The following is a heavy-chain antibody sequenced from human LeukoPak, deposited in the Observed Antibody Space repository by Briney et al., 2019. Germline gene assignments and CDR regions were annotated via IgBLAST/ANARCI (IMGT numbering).Heavy chain of an antibody. CDR2: INPTGGTT. CDR3: AREMGATRFAFDY. J-gene: IGHJ4*02. CDR1: GYTFTSYY. Sequence: ASVKVSCKASGYTFTSYYMHWVRQAPGQGLEWMGIINPTGGTTGYAQKFQGRVTMTRDTSTSTVYMELSSLRSEDTAVYYCAREMGATRFAFDYWGQGILVTVPA. V-gene: IGHV1-46*01. D-gene: IGHD1-26*01.